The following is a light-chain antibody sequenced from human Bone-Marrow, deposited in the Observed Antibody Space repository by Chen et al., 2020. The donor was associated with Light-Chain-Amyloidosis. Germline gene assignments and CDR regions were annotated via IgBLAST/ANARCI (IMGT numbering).Light chain of an antibody. CDR1: SSDVGGDNH. CDR2: EVT. V-gene: IGLV2-14*01. CDR3: SSYTITNTLV. Sequence: QPALTHPPSVSGPPGQPIPIPCTGTSSDVGGDNHVSWYQQHPDKAPKLMIYEVTNRPSWVPDRFSGSKSDNTASLTISGLQTEDEADYFCSSYTITNTLVFGSGTRVTVL. J-gene: IGLJ1*01.